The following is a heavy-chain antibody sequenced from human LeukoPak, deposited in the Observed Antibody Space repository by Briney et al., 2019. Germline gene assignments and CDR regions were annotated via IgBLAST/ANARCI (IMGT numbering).Heavy chain of an antibody. Sequence: GGSLRLSCAASGFTFDDYAMSWVRQAPGKGLEWVSAISGSGGSTYYADSVKGRFTISRDNSKNTLYLQMNSLRAEDTAVYYCAKLRSYGTPIFYFDYWGQGTLVTVSS. CDR1: GFTFDDYA. CDR3: AKLRSYGTPIFYFDY. J-gene: IGHJ4*02. CDR2: ISGSGGST. D-gene: IGHD3-10*01. V-gene: IGHV3-23*01.